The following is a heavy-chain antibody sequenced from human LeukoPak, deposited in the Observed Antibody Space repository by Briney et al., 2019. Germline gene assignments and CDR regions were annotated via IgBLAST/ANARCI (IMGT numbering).Heavy chain of an antibody. D-gene: IGHD5-24*01. Sequence: ASVKVSCKVSGCTLSELSMHRVRQAPGKGLEWMGGFDPEDGETIYAQKFQGRVTMTEDTSTDTAYMELSSLRSEDTAVYYCATGPHFKMSYWGQGTLVTVSS. CDR1: GCTLSELS. CDR2: FDPEDGET. V-gene: IGHV1-24*01. J-gene: IGHJ4*02. CDR3: ATGPHFKMSY.